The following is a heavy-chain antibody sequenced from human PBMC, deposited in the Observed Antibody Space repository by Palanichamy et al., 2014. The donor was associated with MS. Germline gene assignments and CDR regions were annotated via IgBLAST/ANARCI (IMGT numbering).Heavy chain of an antibody. J-gene: IGHJ6*02. D-gene: IGHD4-17*01. CDR3: ARDTVTLYYYYYYGMDV. CDR1: GFTFSTYS. V-gene: IGHV3-21*01. CDR2: IGSSNSYI. Sequence: EVQLVEVWGRAWSSLGGPVRLSCAASGFTFSTYSMNWVRQAPGKGLEWVSSIGSSNSYIYYADSVKGRFTISRDNAKNSLYLQMNSLRADDTAVYYCARDTVTLYYYYYYGMDVWGQGTTVTVSS.